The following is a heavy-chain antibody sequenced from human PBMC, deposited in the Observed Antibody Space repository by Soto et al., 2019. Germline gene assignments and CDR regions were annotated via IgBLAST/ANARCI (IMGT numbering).Heavy chain of an antibody. CDR2: IIPILGIA. CDR3: ARDPWEDTNAFDI. D-gene: IGHD1-26*01. CDR1: GGAFSSYT. Sequence: QVQLVQSGAEVKKPGSSVKVSCKASGGAFSSYTISWVRQAPGQGLEWMGRIIPILGIANYAKKFQGRVTITADKSTSTAYMELSSLRCEDTAVYYCARDPWEDTNAFDIWGQGTMVTVSS. V-gene: IGHV1-69*08. J-gene: IGHJ3*02.